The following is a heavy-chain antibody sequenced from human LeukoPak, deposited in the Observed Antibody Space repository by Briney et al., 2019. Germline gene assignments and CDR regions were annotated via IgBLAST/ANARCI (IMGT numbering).Heavy chain of an antibody. D-gene: IGHD7-27*01. V-gene: IGHV3-23*01. CDR2: ITTGDGNT. CDR3: AKDGGLWVSAHWGDS. CDR1: GFTFSSYT. Sequence: GGSLRLTCTASGFTFSSYTMTWVRQAPGKGLKWVSTITTGDGNTYYADSVKGRFTVSRDDSKNTLYLQMNSLRAEDTAVYYCAKDGGLWVSAHWGDSWGRGTLVTVSS. J-gene: IGHJ4*02.